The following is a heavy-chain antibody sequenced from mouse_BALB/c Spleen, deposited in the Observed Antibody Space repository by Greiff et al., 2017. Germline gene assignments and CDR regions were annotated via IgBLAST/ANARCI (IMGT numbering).Heavy chain of an antibody. Sequence: VQLQQSGPGLVKPSQSLSLTCSVTGYSITSGYYWNWIRQFPGNKLEWMGYISYDGSNNSNPSLKNRITITRDTSKNQFFLNLNSVTTEDTATYYCARVRFIPYAMDYWGQGTSVTVSS. J-gene: IGHJ4*01. CDR2: ISYDGSN. V-gene: IGHV3-6*02. CDR3: ARVRFIPYAMDY. D-gene: IGHD1-1*01. CDR1: GYSITSGYY.